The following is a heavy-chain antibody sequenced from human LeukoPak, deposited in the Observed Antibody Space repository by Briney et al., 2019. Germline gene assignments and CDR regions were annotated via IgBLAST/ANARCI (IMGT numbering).Heavy chain of an antibody. V-gene: IGHV4-59*01. CDR3: ARDPSGPSRYFDY. CDR1: GGSISSYY. CDR2: IYYSGST. Sequence: PSETLSLTCTVSGGSISSYYWSWIRQPPGKGLEWIGYIYYSGSTNYNPSLKSRVTISVDTSKNQFSLKLSSVTAADTAVYYCARDPSGPSRYFDYWGQGTLVTVSS. J-gene: IGHJ4*02.